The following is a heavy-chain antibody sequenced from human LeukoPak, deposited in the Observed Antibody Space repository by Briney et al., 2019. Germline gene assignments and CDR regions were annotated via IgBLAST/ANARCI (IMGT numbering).Heavy chain of an antibody. CDR1: GYTFTGYY. J-gene: IGHJ4*02. V-gene: IGHV1-2*02. D-gene: IGHD5-12*01. CDR3: ARVRTSLVATIPVFDY. CDR2: INPNSGGT. Sequence: ASVKVSCKASGYTFTGYYMHWVRQAPGQGLEWMGWINPNSGGTNYAQKFQGRVTMTRDTSISTAYMELSRLRSDDTAVYYCARVRTSLVATIPVFDYWGQGTLVTVSS.